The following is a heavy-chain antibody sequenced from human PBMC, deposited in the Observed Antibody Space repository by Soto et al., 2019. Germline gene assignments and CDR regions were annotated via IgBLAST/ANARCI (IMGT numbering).Heavy chain of an antibody. J-gene: IGHJ6*02. D-gene: IGHD3-3*01. CDR3: ARDRRLRFLEPGFYYYYGMDV. Sequence: PGGSLRLSCAASGFTFSSYAMHWVRQAPGKGLEWVAVISYDGSNKYYADSVKGRFTISRDNSKNTLYLQMNSLRAEDTAVYYCARDRRLRFLEPGFYYYYGMDVWGQGTTVTVSS. CDR2: ISYDGSNK. V-gene: IGHV3-30-3*01. CDR1: GFTFSSYA.